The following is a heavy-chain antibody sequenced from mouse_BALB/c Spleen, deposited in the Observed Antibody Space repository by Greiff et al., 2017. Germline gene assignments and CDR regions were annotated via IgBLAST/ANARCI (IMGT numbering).Heavy chain of an antibody. CDR2: IWAGGST. CDR1: GFSLTSYG. D-gene: IGHD2-14*01. J-gene: IGHJ3*01. CDR3: AREGAYRYDEFAY. V-gene: IGHV2-9*02. Sequence: VQLVESGPGLVAPSQSLSITCTVSGFSLTSYGVHWVRQPPGKGLEWLGVIWAGGSTNYNSALMSRLSISKDNSKSQVFLKMNSLQTDDTAMYYCAREGAYRYDEFAYWGQGTLVTVSA.